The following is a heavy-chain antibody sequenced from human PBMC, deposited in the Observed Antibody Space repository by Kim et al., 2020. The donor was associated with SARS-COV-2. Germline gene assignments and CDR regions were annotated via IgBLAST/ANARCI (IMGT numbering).Heavy chain of an antibody. J-gene: IGHJ4*02. V-gene: IGHV3-9*01. CDR3: AKDISTLSGSSDY. D-gene: IGHD3-22*01. Sequence: YADSGKGRVTITRDNAKNSLYLQMNSLRAEDTALYYCAKDISTLSGSSDYWGQGTLVTVSS.